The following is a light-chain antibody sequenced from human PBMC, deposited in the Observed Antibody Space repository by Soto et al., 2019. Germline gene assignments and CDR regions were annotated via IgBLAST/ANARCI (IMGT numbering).Light chain of an antibody. Sequence: QSVLTQPRSVSGSPGQSVTISCTGTSSDVGGYNYVSWFQHHPGKAPKVIIYDVIERPSGVPDRFSGSKSGNTASLTISGLQAEDEADYYCCSYAGSGTFLFGGGTKLTVL. J-gene: IGLJ3*02. CDR3: CSYAGSGTFL. V-gene: IGLV2-11*01. CDR2: DVI. CDR1: SSDVGGYNY.